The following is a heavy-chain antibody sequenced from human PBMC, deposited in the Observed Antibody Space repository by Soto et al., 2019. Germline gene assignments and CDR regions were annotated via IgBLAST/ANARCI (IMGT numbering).Heavy chain of an antibody. V-gene: IGHV3-33*01. CDR2: IWYDGSST. CDR3: ARGDRGAFDL. D-gene: IGHD1-26*01. Sequence: GGSLRLSCAASGFTFSSYGMHWVRQAPGKGLEWVAVIWYDGSSTTYADFVKGRFIISRDNARNTVDLQMNSVRVEDTAVYYCARGDRGAFDLWGQGTVVTVSS. J-gene: IGHJ3*01. CDR1: GFTFSSYG.